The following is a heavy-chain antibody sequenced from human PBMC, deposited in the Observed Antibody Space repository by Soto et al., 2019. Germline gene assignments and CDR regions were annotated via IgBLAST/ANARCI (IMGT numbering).Heavy chain of an antibody. J-gene: IGHJ3*02. V-gene: IGHV3-33*01. CDR1: GFPFSFYG. Sequence: GGSLRLSCAVSGFPFSFYGFHWVRQSPGKGLEWLGVIVSDGSAIYHADSLEGRFFISRDNSKDILYLQMNSLRVEDTAAYYCARDDAFDNENGFDMWGQGTMVTVSS. D-gene: IGHD3-3*02. CDR3: ARDDAFDNENGFDM. CDR2: IVSDGSAI.